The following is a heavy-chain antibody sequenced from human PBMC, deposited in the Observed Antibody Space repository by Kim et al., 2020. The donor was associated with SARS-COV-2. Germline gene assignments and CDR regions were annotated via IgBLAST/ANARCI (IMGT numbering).Heavy chain of an antibody. CDR2: IKEDGTEK. J-gene: IGHJ4*01. CDR3: ARAYFNNSSGYYAFYY. Sequence: GGSLRLSCAASGFTFSDFWMTWVRQAPGKGLEWVANIKEDGTEKYYVDPVQGRFTISRDNAKKSVYLQMNSLRAEDTAVYYCARAYFNNSSGYYAFYYWG. V-gene: IGHV3-7*03. CDR1: GFTFSDFW. D-gene: IGHD3-22*01.